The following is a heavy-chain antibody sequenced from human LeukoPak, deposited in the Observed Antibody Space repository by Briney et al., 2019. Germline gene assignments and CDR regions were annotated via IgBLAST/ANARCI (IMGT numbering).Heavy chain of an antibody. D-gene: IGHD2-15*01. CDR1: GYIFSSYG. J-gene: IGHJ6*02. CDR2: ISAYNGNT. Sequence: ASVKVSCKASGYIFSSYGISWVRQAPGQGLEYMGWISAYNGNTNYAQKLQGRVTMTTDTSTSTAYMELRSLRSDDAAVYYCAREGYCSGGRCYYYYYGMDVWGQGTTVTVAS. V-gene: IGHV1-18*01. CDR3: AREGYCSGGRCYYYYYGMDV.